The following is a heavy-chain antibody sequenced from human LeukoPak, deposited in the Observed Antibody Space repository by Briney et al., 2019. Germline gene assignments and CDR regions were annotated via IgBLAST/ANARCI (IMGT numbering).Heavy chain of an antibody. Sequence: QTGGSLRLSCAASGFTVSSNYMSWVRQAPGKGLEWVSVIYSGGSTYYADSVKGRFTISRDNSKNTLYLQMNSLRAEDTAVYYCAREVRKAAAGPTRYFQHWGQGTLATVSS. J-gene: IGHJ1*01. V-gene: IGHV3-66*01. CDR3: AREVRKAAAGPTRYFQH. D-gene: IGHD6-13*01. CDR2: IYSGGST. CDR1: GFTVSSNY.